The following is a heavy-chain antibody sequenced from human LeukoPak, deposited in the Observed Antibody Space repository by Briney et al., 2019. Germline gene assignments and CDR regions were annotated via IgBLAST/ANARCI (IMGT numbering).Heavy chain of an antibody. CDR2: INHSGST. Sequence: SETLSLTCTVSGGSISSYYWSWIRQPPGKGLEWIGEINHSGSTNYNPSLKSRVTISVDTSKNQFSLKLSSVTAADTAVYYCARRDRGDYVWGSYRSLSPFDYWGQGTLVTVSS. CDR1: GGSISSYY. V-gene: IGHV4-34*01. D-gene: IGHD3-16*02. CDR3: ARRDRGDYVWGSYRSLSPFDY. J-gene: IGHJ4*02.